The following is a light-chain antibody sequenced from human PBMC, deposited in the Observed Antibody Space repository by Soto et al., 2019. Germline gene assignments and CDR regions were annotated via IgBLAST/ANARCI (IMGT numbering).Light chain of an antibody. CDR1: SSDVGTYNL. Sequence: QSALTQPASVSGSPGQSITISCTGTSSDVGTYNLVSWFQQHPGKAPKLMISEGSKRPSGVPNRFSGSKSGNTASLTISGLQAEDEADYYCCSYAGSSTVVFGGGTKVTVL. CDR3: CSYAGSSTVV. J-gene: IGLJ2*01. CDR2: EGS. V-gene: IGLV2-23*01.